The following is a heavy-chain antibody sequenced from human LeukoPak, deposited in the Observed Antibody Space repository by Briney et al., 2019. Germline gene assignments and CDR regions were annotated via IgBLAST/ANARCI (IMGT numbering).Heavy chain of an antibody. CDR2: IYCDDDK. CDR3: AHIDTTTAPHGFDP. J-gene: IGHJ5*02. V-gene: IGHV2-5*02. Sequence: ESGPTVVNPSQTPTLTCTFSGFPVRTSAVGVGWIRQPPGKALEWLALIYCDDDKLYSPSLKSRLTIAKDTSKTQVVLTMHNMDPVDTAAYYCAHIDTTTAPHGFDPWGQGTLVTVSS. CDR1: GFPVRTSAVG. D-gene: IGHD4-17*01.